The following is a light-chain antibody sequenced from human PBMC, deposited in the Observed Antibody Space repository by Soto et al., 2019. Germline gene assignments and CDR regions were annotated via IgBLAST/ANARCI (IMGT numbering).Light chain of an antibody. CDR2: LNSDGSH. CDR1: SGHSSYA. Sequence: QPVLTQSPSASASLGASVKLTCTLSSGHSSYAIAWHQQQPEKGPRYLMKLNSDGSHSKGDGIPDRFSGSSSGAERYLTISSLQSEYEADYYCQTWGTGIQVFGGGTTLTVL. CDR3: QTWGTGIQV. J-gene: IGLJ2*01. V-gene: IGLV4-69*01.